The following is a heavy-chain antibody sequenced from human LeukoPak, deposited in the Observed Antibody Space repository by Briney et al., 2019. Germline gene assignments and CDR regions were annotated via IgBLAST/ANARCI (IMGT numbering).Heavy chain of an antibody. J-gene: IGHJ4*02. CDR1: GYTFTSYY. Sequence: ASVKVSCKASGYTFTSYYMHWVRQAPGQGLEWMGLIDPSGGSTSYAQKFQGRVTMTRDTSTSTVYMELSSLRSEDTAVYYCARDGYTPKTGSDYYFDYWGQGTLVTVSS. D-gene: IGHD5-24*01. CDR2: IDPSGGST. CDR3: ARDGYTPKTGSDYYFDY. V-gene: IGHV1-46*01.